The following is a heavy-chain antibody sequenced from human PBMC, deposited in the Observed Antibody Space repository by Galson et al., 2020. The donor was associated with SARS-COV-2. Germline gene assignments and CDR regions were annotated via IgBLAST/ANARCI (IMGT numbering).Heavy chain of an antibody. CDR3: AKVSPQLQLVSYWYFDV. V-gene: IGHV3-30*18. Sequence: GGSLRLSCAPSGFTFNNYAIHWVRQAPGKGLEWLALISYEGSIKAYADTVKGRSAISRDTSTNAVYLQVSTLRPEDTAIYYCAKVSPQLQLVSYWYFDVWGRGTLVTVSS. CDR2: ISYEGSIK. D-gene: IGHD2-21*01. J-gene: IGHJ2*01. CDR1: GFTFNNYA.